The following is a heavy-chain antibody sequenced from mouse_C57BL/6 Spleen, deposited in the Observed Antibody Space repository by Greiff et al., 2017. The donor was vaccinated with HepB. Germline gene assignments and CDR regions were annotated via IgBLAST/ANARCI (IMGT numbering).Heavy chain of an antibody. V-gene: IGHV14-2*01. CDR2: IDPEAGVT. D-gene: IGHD2-4*01. CDR1: GFNIKDYY. Sequence: VQLQQSGAELVKPGASVKLSCTASGFNIKDYYMHWVKQRTEQGLEWIGRIDPEAGVTQYAPKFQVQATLTADTSSNTAYLQLSSLTSEDTAVFYCASYDYAAWFAYWGQGTLVT. J-gene: IGHJ3*01. CDR3: ASYDYAAWFAY.